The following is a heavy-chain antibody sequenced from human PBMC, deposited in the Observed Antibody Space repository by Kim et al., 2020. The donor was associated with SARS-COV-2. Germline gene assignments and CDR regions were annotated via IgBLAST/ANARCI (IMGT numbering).Heavy chain of an antibody. CDR3: ARQLKYSGYDYVAFDI. D-gene: IGHD5-12*01. CDR2: IYPGDSDT. V-gene: IGHV5-51*01. J-gene: IGHJ3*02. Sequence: GESLKISCKGSGYSFTSYWIGWVRQMPGKGLEWMGIIYPGDSDTRYSPSFQGQVTISADKSISTAYLQWSSLKASDTAMYYCARQLKYSGYDYVAFDIWGQGTMVTVS. CDR1: GYSFTSYW.